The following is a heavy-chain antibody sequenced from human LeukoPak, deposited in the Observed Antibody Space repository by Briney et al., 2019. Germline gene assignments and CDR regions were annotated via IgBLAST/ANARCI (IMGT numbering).Heavy chain of an antibody. V-gene: IGHV4-4*07. Sequence: SETLSXTCTVSGVSISSYYWSWIGQPAGKGVEGIGRIHTSGSTNYKHSLTSRGNMSVETSKNKCSLKLRCGTAEDTAVYYCAGXGXYYXSTSYYSFDYWGQGTLVTVSS. D-gene: IGHD3-22*01. CDR1: GVSISSYY. CDR3: AGXGXYYXSTSYYSFDY. J-gene: IGHJ4*02. CDR2: IHTSGST.